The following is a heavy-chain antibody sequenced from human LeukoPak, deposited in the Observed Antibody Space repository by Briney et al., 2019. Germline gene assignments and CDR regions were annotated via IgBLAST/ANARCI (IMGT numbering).Heavy chain of an antibody. J-gene: IGHJ5*02. V-gene: IGHV4-31*03. Sequence: SQTLSLTCTVSGGSISSGGYYWSWIRQHPGKGLEWIGYIYYSGSTYYNPSLKSRVTISVDTSKNQSSLKLSSVTAADTAVYYCARRAEYQPPNWFDPWGQGTLVTVSS. CDR2: IYYSGST. D-gene: IGHD2-2*01. CDR1: GGSISSGGYY. CDR3: ARRAEYQPPNWFDP.